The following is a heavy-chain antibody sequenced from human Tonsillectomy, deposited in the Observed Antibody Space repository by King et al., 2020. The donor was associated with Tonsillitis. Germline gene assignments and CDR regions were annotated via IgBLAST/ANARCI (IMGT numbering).Heavy chain of an antibody. CDR3: AREYSYGPVL. Sequence: QLQESGPGLVKPSQTLSLTCTVSGGSISSGSYYWSWIRQPAGKGLEWIGRIYTSGSTNYNHSLKSRVTISVDTSKNQSSLKLSSVTADDTAVYYCAREYSYGPVLWGQGTLVTVSS. CDR2: IYTSGST. CDR1: GGSISSGSYY. V-gene: IGHV4-61*02. D-gene: IGHD5-18*01. J-gene: IGHJ4*02.